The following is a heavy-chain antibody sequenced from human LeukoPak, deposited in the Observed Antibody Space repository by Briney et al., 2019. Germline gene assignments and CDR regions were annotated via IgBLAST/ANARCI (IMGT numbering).Heavy chain of an antibody. CDR2: ISAYNGNT. Sequence: GASVKVSCKASGYTFTSYGISWVRQAPGQGLEWMGWISAYNGNTNYAQKLQGRVTMTTDTSTSTAYMELRSLRSGDTAVYYCARVAPAAMRQDFDYWGQGTLVTVSS. CDR3: ARVAPAAMRQDFDY. CDR1: GYTFTSYG. J-gene: IGHJ4*02. D-gene: IGHD2-2*01. V-gene: IGHV1-18*04.